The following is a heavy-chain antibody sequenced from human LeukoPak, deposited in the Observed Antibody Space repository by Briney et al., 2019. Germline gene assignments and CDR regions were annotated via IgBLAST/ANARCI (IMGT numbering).Heavy chain of an antibody. V-gene: IGHV4-59*01. CDR1: GGSISSYY. J-gene: IGHJ5*02. D-gene: IGHD3-9*01. CDR3: AREYYDILTGYSNYNWFDP. Sequence: PSETLSLTCTVSGGSISSYYWSWIRQPPGKALEWIGYIYYSGSTNYNPSLKSRVTISVDTSKNQFSLKLSSVTAADTAVYYCAREYYDILTGYSNYNWFDPWGQGTLVTVSS. CDR2: IYYSGST.